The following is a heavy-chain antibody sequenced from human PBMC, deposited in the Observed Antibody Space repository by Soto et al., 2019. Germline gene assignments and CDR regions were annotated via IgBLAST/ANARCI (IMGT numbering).Heavy chain of an antibody. Sequence: SETLSLTCAVYGGSFSCYYWSWIRQPPGKGLEWIGEINHSGSTNYNPSLKSRVTISVDTSKNQFSLKLSSVTAADTAVYYCARGGIYDFWSGYYQGYYYGMDVWGQGTTVTVSS. J-gene: IGHJ6*02. V-gene: IGHV4-34*01. CDR2: INHSGST. CDR1: GGSFSCYY. CDR3: ARGGIYDFWSGYYQGYYYGMDV. D-gene: IGHD3-3*01.